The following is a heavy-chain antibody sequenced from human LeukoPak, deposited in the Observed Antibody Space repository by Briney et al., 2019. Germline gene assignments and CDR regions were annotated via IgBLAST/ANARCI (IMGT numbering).Heavy chain of an antibody. CDR2: IKQDGSEK. J-gene: IGHJ4*02. D-gene: IGHD2-21*02. V-gene: IGHV3-7*01. CDR1: GFTFSNYW. CDR3: ARDRFKEYGDTELGY. Sequence: GGSLRLSCAASGFTFSNYWMSWVRQAPGKGLEWVANIKQDGSEKYYVDSAKGRFTISRDNAKNSLYLHMNSLRAEDTAVYYCARDRFKEYGDTELGYWGQGTLVTVSS.